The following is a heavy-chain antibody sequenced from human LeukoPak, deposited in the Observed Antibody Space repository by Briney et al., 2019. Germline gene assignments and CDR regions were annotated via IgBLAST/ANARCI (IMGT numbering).Heavy chain of an antibody. D-gene: IGHD6-6*01. CDR1: GGTFSSYA. CDR3: ARRRIAARGDYFDY. V-gene: IGHV1-2*02. J-gene: IGHJ4*02. CDR2: INPNSGGT. Sequence: ASVKVSCKASGGTFSSYAISWVRQAPGQGLEWMGWINPNSGGTNCAQKFQGRVTMTRDTSISTAYMELSRLRSDDTAVYYCARRRIAARGDYFDYWGQGTLVTVSS.